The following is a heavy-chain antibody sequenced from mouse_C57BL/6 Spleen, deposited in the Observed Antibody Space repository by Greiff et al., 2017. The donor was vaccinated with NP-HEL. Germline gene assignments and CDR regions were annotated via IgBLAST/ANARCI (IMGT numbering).Heavy chain of an antibody. V-gene: IGHV5-16*01. CDR1: GFTFSDYY. CDR3: ARGGYGSSLDY. CDR2: INYDGSST. J-gene: IGHJ2*01. D-gene: IGHD1-1*01. Sequence: DVKLVESEGGLVQPGSSMKLSCTASGFTFSDYYMAWVRQVPEKGLEWVANINYDGSSTYYLDSLKSRFIISRDNAKNILYLQRSSLKSEDTATYYCARGGYGSSLDYWGQGTTLTVSS.